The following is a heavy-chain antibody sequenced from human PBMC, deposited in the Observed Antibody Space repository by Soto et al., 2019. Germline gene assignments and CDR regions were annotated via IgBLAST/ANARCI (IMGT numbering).Heavy chain of an antibody. CDR2: MHRNGDIT. CDR3: ARDHRWFYEYGDYGDS. J-gene: IGHJ5*01. Sequence: EVQLVESGGSVVRPGGSLKLACAASGFSLDEYGMSWVRQAPGKGLEWVSGMHRNGDITGYADSVKGRFTISRDDAKNSLYLQMNSLRAEDTAFYYCARDHRWFYEYGDYGDSWGHGTLVTVSS. D-gene: IGHD4-17*01. CDR1: GFSLDEYG. V-gene: IGHV3-20*04.